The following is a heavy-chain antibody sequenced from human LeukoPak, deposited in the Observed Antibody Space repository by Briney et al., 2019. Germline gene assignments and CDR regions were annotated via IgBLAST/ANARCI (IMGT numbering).Heavy chain of an antibody. V-gene: IGHV1-2*02. J-gene: IGHJ4*02. CDR3: ARVGLKYDYDY. CDR2: INPNSGGT. D-gene: IGHD3-16*01. Sequence: ASVKVSCKASGYTFTCYHIHWVRQAPGQGLEWVGWINPNSGGTNYAQKFEGRVTMTRDTSITTAYMELRRLTSDDTAVYHCARVGLKYDYDYWGQGTLVTVSS. CDR1: GYTFTCYH.